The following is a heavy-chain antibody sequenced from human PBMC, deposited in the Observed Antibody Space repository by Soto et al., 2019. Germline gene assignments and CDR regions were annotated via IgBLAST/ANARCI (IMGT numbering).Heavy chain of an antibody. CDR1: ELTFSSFW. Sequence: EVQVVESGGGLVQPGGSLRVSCAASELTFSSFWVSWVRQAPRKGLEWVADINEDGTEKYYADAVKGRFTISRDNAKNSLYLQMNNLRAGDTAVYFCAKSPMVRTFHYGMDVWGQGTTVTVSS. CDR3: AKSPMVRTFHYGMDV. D-gene: IGHD2-8*01. CDR2: INEDGTEK. J-gene: IGHJ6*02. V-gene: IGHV3-7*05.